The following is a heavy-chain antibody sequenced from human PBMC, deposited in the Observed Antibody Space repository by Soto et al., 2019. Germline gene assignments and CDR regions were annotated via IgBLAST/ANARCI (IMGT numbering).Heavy chain of an antibody. CDR1: GYIFTKHG. Sequence: ASVKVSCKASGYIFTKHGISWVRQAPGQGLEWMGWISAHNGITNYAQNLQDRITVTTDTSTSTAYMELRSLRPEDTAIYYCARVYGYGYGHFDFWGQGSLVTVSS. CDR2: ISAHNGIT. D-gene: IGHD5-18*01. V-gene: IGHV1-18*01. J-gene: IGHJ4*02. CDR3: ARVYGYGYGHFDF.